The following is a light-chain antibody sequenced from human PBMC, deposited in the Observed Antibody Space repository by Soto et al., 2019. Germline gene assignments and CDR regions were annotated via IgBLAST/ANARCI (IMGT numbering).Light chain of an antibody. CDR3: QQYDGLPPYT. V-gene: IGKV1-33*01. J-gene: IGKJ2*01. CDR1: QDISKY. CDR2: DAS. Sequence: DIQMTQSPSSLSASVGDRVTITCQASQDISKYLNWYQQKPGKAPKLLVYDASNLETGVPSRFSGSGSGTDFTFTISSLQPEDVATYYCQQYDGLPPYTFGQGTKLEIE.